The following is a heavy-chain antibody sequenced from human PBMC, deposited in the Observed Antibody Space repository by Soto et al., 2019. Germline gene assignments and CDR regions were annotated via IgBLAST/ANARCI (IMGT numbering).Heavy chain of an antibody. V-gene: IGHV3-23*01. J-gene: IGHJ6*02. CDR2: ISGSGGST. CDR1: GFTFSSYA. CDR3: AKDTPIDDFWSGYTTNTYYGMDV. D-gene: IGHD3-3*01. Sequence: EVQLLESGGGLVQPGGSLRLSCAASGFTFSSYAMSWVRRAPGKGLEWVSAISGSGGSTYYADSVKGRFTISRDNSKNTLYLQMNSLRAEDTAVYYCAKDTPIDDFWSGYTTNTYYGMDVWGQGTTVTVSS.